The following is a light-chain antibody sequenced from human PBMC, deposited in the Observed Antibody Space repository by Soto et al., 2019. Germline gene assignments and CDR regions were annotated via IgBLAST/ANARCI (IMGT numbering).Light chain of an antibody. J-gene: IGKJ4*01. CDR3: QQYDNLPPLT. CDR2: DAS. CDR1: QDMSSW. V-gene: IGKV1-33*01. Sequence: DIQMTQSPSFVSASVGDRVTITCRASQDMSSWLAWYQQKPGKAPKLLIYDASNLETGVPSRFSGSGSGTDFTFTISSLQPEDIATYYCQQYDNLPPLTFGGGTKVDIK.